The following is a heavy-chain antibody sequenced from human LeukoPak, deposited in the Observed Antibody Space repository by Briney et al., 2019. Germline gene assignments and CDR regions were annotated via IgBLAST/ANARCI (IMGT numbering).Heavy chain of an antibody. D-gene: IGHD6-13*01. CDR1: GGSISSYY. J-gene: IGHJ6*03. CDR3: AVAAAGRMDV. CDR2: IYYSGSN. Sequence: SETLSLTCTVPGGSISSYYWSWIRDPPGKGLEWIGYIYYSGSNNYHPSLKSRVTISVDTSKNQYSLKLSSVTAADTAVYYCAVAAAGRMDVWGKGTTVTISS. V-gene: IGHV4-59*01.